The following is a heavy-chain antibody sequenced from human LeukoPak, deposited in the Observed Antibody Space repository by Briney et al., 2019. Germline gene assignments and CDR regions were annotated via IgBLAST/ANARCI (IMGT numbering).Heavy chain of an antibody. Sequence: LPGGSLRLSCTASGFTFGDYAMSWVRQAPGKGLEWVGFIRSKAYGGTTEYAASVKGRFTISGDDSKSIAYLQMNSLKTEDTAVYYCTRDPPRYCSSTSCYHIWGQGTMVTVSS. CDR1: GFTFGDYA. CDR2: IRSKAYGGTT. D-gene: IGHD2-2*01. V-gene: IGHV3-49*04. CDR3: TRDPPRYCSSTSCYHI. J-gene: IGHJ3*02.